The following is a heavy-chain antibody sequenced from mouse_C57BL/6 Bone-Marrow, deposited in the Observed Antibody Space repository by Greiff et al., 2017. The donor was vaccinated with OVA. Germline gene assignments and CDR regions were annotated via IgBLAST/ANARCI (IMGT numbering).Heavy chain of an antibody. D-gene: IGHD1-1*01. CDR2: IWGGGST. J-gene: IGHJ3*01. V-gene: IGHV2-9*01. CDR1: GFSLTSYG. CDR3: AKHGSSFTPWFAY. Sequence: VKLMESGPGLVAPSQSLSITCTVSGFSLTSYGVHWVRQPPGKGLEWLGVIWGGGSTNYNSAPMSRLSISKDNSKSQVFLKMNSLQTDDKAIYYSAKHGSSFTPWFAYWGQGALVTVSA.